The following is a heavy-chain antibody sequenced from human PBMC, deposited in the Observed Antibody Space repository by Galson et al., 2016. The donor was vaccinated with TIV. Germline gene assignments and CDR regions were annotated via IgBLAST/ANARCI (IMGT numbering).Heavy chain of an antibody. D-gene: IGHD2/OR15-2a*01. V-gene: IGHV1-69*05. Sequence: CKASGVIFSSNAFNWVRQAPGHGLEWVGGISPLFGTTNYAQRFQGRVTFTTDASKTTAYMELTSLTSEDTAVYYCARSDKYYVERTGFDSWGQGTLVTVSS. CDR1: GVIFSSNA. CDR2: ISPLFGTT. CDR3: ARSDKYYVERTGFDS. J-gene: IGHJ4*02.